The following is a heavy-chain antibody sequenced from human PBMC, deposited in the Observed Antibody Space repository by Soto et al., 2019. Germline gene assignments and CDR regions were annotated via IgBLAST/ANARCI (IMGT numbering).Heavy chain of an antibody. CDR1: GGTFRSYS. CDR2: IIPIFDIT. D-gene: IGHD3-22*01. J-gene: IGHJ6*02. V-gene: IGHV1-69*01. CDR3: ERPDEGGYSSNHHYYYAFDV. Sequence: QVQLVQSGAEVKKPGSSVKVSCKASGGTFRSYSISWVRQAPGQGLEWMGGIIPIFDITNYAQKFQGRVNSFADEATSTADMELSRLGSDDTAVYYGERPDEGGYSSNHHYYYAFDVWGQGTTVTV.